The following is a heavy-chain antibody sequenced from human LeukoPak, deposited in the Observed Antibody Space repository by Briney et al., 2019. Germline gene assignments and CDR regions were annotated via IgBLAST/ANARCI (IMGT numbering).Heavy chain of an antibody. D-gene: IGHD1-14*01. Sequence: GGSLRLSCTASGFTFSTYSMNWVRQAPGRGLEWVSYISGSSSSSDGGAIQYADSVKGRFTISRDNAKSTVYLQMNSLRVEDTSVYYCVRGAIGPGVDVWGQGTTVTVSS. J-gene: IGHJ6*02. V-gene: IGHV3-48*04. CDR1: GFTFSTYS. CDR3: VRGAIGPGVDV. CDR2: ISGSSSSSDGGAI.